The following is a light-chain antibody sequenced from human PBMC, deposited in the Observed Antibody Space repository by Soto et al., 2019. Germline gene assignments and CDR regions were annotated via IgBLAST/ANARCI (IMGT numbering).Light chain of an antibody. Sequence: QSALTQPASVSGSPGQSITISCTGTSSDVGSYNLVSWYQQHPGKAPKLMIYEGSKRPSGVSNRFSGSKSGNTASLIISGLQAEDEADYYCCSYAGSSTLVFGGGLKLTVL. J-gene: IGLJ2*01. CDR2: EGS. CDR3: CSYAGSSTLV. CDR1: SSDVGSYNL. V-gene: IGLV2-23*01.